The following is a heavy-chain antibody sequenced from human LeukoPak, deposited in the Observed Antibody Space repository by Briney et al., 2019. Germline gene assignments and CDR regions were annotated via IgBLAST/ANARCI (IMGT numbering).Heavy chain of an antibody. CDR3: ARRRIVVVPAAMKRDAFDI. CDR1: GGSFSGYY. CDR2: INHSGST. J-gene: IGHJ3*02. D-gene: IGHD2-2*01. V-gene: IGHV4-34*01. Sequence: KASETLSLTCAVYGGSFSGYYWSWIRQPPGKGLEWIGEINHSGSTNYNPSLKSRVTISVDTSKNQFSLKLSSVTAADTAVYYCARRRIVVVPAAMKRDAFDIWGQGTMVTVSS.